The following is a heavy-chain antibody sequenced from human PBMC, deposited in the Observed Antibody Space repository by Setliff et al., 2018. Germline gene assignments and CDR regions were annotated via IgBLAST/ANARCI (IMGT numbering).Heavy chain of an antibody. J-gene: IGHJ3*02. V-gene: IGHV1-18*01. Sequence: ASVKVSCKASGYTFTRYAISWVRQAPGQGPEWMGWISAYNGNTNYALRLQDRVIMTADTSTNTVYLDLRSLRSDDSAMYYCATVGVGDLRLAFDIWGHGTMVTVSS. CDR1: GYTFTRYA. CDR3: ATVGVGDLRLAFDI. D-gene: IGHD1-26*01. CDR2: ISAYNGNT.